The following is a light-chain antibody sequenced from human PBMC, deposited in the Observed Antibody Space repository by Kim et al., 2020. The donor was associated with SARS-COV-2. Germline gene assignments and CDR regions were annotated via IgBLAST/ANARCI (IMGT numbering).Light chain of an antibody. CDR3: MQGVHAPT. Sequence: DIVMTQSPLSLPVTPGEPASISCRSSQSLLNTNGYNYLDWYLQKPGQSPQLLIYVGSNRASGVPDGSSGSGSGIDFTLKISRVEAEEVGVYYCMQGVHAPTFGQGTKVGIK. CDR1: QSLLNTNGYNY. J-gene: IGKJ1*01. CDR2: VGS. V-gene: IGKV2-28*01.